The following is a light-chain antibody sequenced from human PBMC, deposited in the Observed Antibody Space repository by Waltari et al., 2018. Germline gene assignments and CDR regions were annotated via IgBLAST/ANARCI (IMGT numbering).Light chain of an antibody. V-gene: IGLV1-40*01. Sequence: QSVLTQPPSVSGAPGQRVTISCTGSGSNIGAGYELPWYQQLPRAAPKLLIYGSSTRPLGVPDRFFGSTSGTSASLAITGLQAEDEADYYCQSYDTSLSVVFGGGTKLTVL. CDR2: GSS. J-gene: IGLJ3*02. CDR1: GSNIGAGYE. CDR3: QSYDTSLSVV.